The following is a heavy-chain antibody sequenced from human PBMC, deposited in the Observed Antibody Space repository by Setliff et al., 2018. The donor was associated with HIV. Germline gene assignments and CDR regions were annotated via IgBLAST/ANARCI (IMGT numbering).Heavy chain of an antibody. V-gene: IGHV4-34*01. CDR1: GQSISGYY. J-gene: IGHJ4*02. Sequence: PSETLSLTCAVYGQSISGYYWSWIRQTPGKGLEWIGEINHGGGTNYNPSLKSRVTISVGTSYNHFSLKLSAVTAADTGVYYCARELLRSWDGSENSYKPYYFDYWGQGTLVTVSS. CDR2: INHGGGT. CDR3: ARELLRSWDGSENSYKPYYFDY. D-gene: IGHD3-10*01.